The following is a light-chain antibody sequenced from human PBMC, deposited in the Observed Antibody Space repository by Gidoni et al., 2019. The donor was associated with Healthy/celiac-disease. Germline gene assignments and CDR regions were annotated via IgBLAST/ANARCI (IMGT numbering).Light chain of an antibody. CDR1: SGSIASNY. J-gene: IGLJ3*02. CDR3: QSYDSSNHWV. CDR2: EDN. V-gene: IGLV6-57*02. Sequence: NFMLTQPHSVSESPGKTVTISCTGSSGSIASNYVQWYQQRPGSAPTTLIYEDNQRPSGVPDRFSGSIDSSSNSASLTISGLKTEDDADYYCQSYDSSNHWVFGGGTKLTVL.